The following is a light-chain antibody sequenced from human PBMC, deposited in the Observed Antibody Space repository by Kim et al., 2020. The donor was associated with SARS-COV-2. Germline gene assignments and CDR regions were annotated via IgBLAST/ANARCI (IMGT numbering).Light chain of an antibody. J-gene: IGLJ3*02. V-gene: IGLV2-23*02. Sequence: GRSIPLSGTGTSGDVGTYNFSSWSQQPPGKAPNPMIYAVSERPSGVSNPFSASRSGNTASLTISGLQAEEGADYYCCSYAASSTWVFGGGTKLTVL. CDR3: CSYAASSTWV. CDR2: AVS. CDR1: SGDVGTYNF.